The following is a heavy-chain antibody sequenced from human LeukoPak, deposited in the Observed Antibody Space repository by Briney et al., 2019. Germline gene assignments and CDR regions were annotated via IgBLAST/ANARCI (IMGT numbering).Heavy chain of an antibody. V-gene: IGHV3-11*04. J-gene: IGHJ4*02. Sequence: PGGSLRLSCAASGFTFSDYYMSWIRQAPGRGLEWVSYISSSGSTIYYADSVKGRFTISRDNAKNSLYLQMNSLRAEDTAVYYCARGAYYGTLSHFDYWGQGTLVTVSS. CDR2: ISSSGSTI. CDR3: ARGAYYGTLSHFDY. D-gene: IGHD3-10*01. CDR1: GFTFSDYY.